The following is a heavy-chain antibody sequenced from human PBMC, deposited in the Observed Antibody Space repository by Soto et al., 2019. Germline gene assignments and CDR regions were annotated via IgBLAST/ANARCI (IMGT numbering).Heavy chain of an antibody. Sequence: GGSLRLSCAASGFTFSSYSMSWIRQAPGKGLEWVSYIGPSSSYTNYADSVKGRFTISRDNTKNSLYLQMNSLRAEDTAVYYCARVVRLMLYSDYWGQGTLVTVSS. V-gene: IGHV3-21*05. CDR3: ARVVRLMLYSDY. J-gene: IGHJ4*02. CDR2: IGPSSSYT. CDR1: GFTFSSYS. D-gene: IGHD2-8*01.